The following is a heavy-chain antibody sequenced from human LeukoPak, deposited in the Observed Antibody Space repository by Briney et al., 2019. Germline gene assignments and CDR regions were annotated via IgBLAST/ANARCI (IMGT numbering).Heavy chain of an antibody. Sequence: GGSLRLSCAASGFTFSSYGMHWVRQAPGKGLEWVAVIWYDGSNKYYADSVKGRFTISRDNSKNTLYLQMNSLRAEDTAVYYCARGDYRGGDCYGYYYYYGMDVWGQGTTVTVSS. D-gene: IGHD2-21*02. J-gene: IGHJ6*02. CDR1: GFTFSSYG. V-gene: IGHV3-33*01. CDR2: IWYDGSNK. CDR3: ARGDYRGGDCYGYYYYYGMDV.